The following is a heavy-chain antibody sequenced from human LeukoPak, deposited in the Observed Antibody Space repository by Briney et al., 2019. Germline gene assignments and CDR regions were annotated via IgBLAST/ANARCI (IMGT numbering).Heavy chain of an antibody. J-gene: IGHJ4*02. D-gene: IGHD5-18*01. CDR2: INPNSGGT. V-gene: IGHV1-2*02. CDR3: ARGDSYSHGHCFDY. CDR1: GYTFTGYY. Sequence: ASVKVSFKASGYTFTGYYMHWVRQAPGQGLEWMGWINPNSGGTNYAQKFQGRVTMTRDTSISTAYMELSRLRSDDTAVYYCARGDSYSHGHCFDYWGQGTLVTVSS.